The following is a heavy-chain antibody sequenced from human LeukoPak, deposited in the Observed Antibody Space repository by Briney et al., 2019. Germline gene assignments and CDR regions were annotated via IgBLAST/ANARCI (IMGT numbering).Heavy chain of an antibody. CDR1: GYTFTNYY. J-gene: IGHJ5*02. Sequence: PGASVKVSCKASGYTFTNYYMHWVRQAPGQGLEWMGIINPSGGSTSYAQKFQGRVTMTRDMSTSTVYMELSSLRSEDTAVYYCARLQYTSSSFSGWFDPWGQGTLVTVSS. CDR3: ARLQYTSSSFSGWFDP. V-gene: IGHV1-46*01. CDR2: INPSGGST. D-gene: IGHD6-6*01.